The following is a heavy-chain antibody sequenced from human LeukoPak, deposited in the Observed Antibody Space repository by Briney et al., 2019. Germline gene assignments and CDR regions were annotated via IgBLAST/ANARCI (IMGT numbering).Heavy chain of an antibody. J-gene: IGHJ5*02. CDR2: SNNDGSDA. CDR1: GFTLRTYW. V-gene: IGHV3-74*01. Sequence: GGSLRLSCEASGFTLRTYWMHWVRQAPGKGPVWVARSNNDGSDAVYADSVKGRFTISRDNAKNTLYLQMSSLRAEDTAMYHCARDRPQNWLDLWGQGTLVTVSS. CDR3: ARDRPQNWLDL.